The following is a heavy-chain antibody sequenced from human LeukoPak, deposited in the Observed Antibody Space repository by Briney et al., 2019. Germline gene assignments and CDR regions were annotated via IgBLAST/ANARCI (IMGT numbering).Heavy chain of an antibody. Sequence: GGSLRLSCAAAGFTFSSYWMHWVRQAPGKGLVWVSRINSDGSSTIYADSVKGRFTVSRDNAKSTLYLQLSSLRAEDTAVYYCARGGGDHAFDIWGQGTMVTVSS. CDR2: INSDGSST. J-gene: IGHJ3*02. CDR1: GFTFSSYW. D-gene: IGHD3-16*01. V-gene: IGHV3-74*01. CDR3: ARGGGDHAFDI.